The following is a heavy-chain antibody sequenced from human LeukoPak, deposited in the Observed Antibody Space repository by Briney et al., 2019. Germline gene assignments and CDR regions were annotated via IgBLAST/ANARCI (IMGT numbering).Heavy chain of an antibody. Sequence: PGGSLRLSCSASGFTFSSYAMLWVRQAPGKGLEYVSAISSNGGSTNYADSVKDRFTISRDNSKNTLYLQMSSLRAEDTTVYYCAKAGSGSYYKSRSGMDVWGKGTTVVVSS. CDR2: ISSNGGST. V-gene: IGHV3-64D*06. CDR1: GFTFSSYA. CDR3: AKAGSGSYYKSRSGMDV. J-gene: IGHJ6*04. D-gene: IGHD3-10*01.